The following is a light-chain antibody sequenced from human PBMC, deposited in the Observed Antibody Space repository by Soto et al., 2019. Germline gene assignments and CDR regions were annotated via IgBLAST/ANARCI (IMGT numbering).Light chain of an antibody. CDR3: QQYDNLPPFT. CDR1: QDISNY. CDR2: DAS. V-gene: IGKV1-33*01. Sequence: DIQMTQSPSSLSASVGDRVTITCQASQDISNYLNWYQQKPGKAPKLLIYDASNLETGVPSRFSGSGSATDFTFTISSLQPEDIATYYCQQYDNLPPFTFCPGTKVDIK. J-gene: IGKJ3*01.